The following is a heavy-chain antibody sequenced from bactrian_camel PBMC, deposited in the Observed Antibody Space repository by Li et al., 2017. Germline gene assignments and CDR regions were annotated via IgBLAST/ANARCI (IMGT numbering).Heavy chain of an antibody. CDR3: AADDRCLYSCYTCRDLGY. J-gene: IGHJ6*01. CDR1: GFTFSSYG. V-gene: IGHV3S40*01. Sequence: VQLVESGGGLVQPGGSLRLSCAASGFTFSSYGMSWVRQNPGKGLEWVSGINSDGTNAYYPDSLKGRFTISQDKANNTIHLQMNSLKPEDTAVYHCAADDRCLYSCYTCRDLGYGAQGTQVTVS. CDR2: INSDGTNA. D-gene: IGHD2*01.